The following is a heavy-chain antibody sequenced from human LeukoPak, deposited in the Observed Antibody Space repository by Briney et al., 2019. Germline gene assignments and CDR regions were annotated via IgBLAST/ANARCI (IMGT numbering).Heavy chain of an antibody. J-gene: IGHJ4*02. D-gene: IGHD6-19*01. CDR1: GGSVSSGSYY. Sequence: SETLSLTCTVSGGSVSSGSYYWSWIRQPPGKGLEWIGYLYYGGSTTYNPSLKSRVTISVDTSKNQFSLKLSSVTAADTAVYYCAREDRDYSSGWYDYWGQGTLVTVSS. CDR2: LYYGGST. V-gene: IGHV4-61*01. CDR3: AREDRDYSSGWYDY.